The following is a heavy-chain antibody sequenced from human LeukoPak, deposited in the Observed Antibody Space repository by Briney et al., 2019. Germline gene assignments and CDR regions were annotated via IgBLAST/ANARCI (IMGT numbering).Heavy chain of an antibody. CDR2: IKQDGSEK. D-gene: IGHD2-15*01. CDR1: GFNFRSYW. J-gene: IGHJ4*02. Sequence: GGSLRLSCATSGFNFRSYWMSWVRQAPGKGLEWVANIKQDGSEKNYVHSVKGRFTISRDNAKNSLYLEMNSLGAEDAAVYYCYCAVEDYWGQGTQVTVSS. CDR3: YCAVEDY. V-gene: IGHV3-7*01.